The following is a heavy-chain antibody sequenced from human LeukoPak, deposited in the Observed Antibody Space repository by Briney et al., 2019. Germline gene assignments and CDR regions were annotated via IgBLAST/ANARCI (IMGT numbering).Heavy chain of an antibody. CDR1: GGSISSYY. D-gene: IGHD3-10*01. CDR2: IYYSGST. V-gene: IGHV4-59*08. Sequence: SETLSLTCTVSGGSISSYYWSWIRQPPGKGLEWIGYIYYSGSTNYNPSLKSRVTISVDTSKNQFSLKLSSVTAADTAVYYCASYMVRGVMGAFDIWGQGTMVTVSS. CDR3: ASYMVRGVMGAFDI. J-gene: IGHJ3*02.